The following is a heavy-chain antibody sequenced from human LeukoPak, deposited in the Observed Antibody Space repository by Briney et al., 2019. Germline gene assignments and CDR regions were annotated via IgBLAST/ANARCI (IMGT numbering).Heavy chain of an antibody. Sequence: GGSLRPSCAASGFTFSSYSMNWVRQAPGKGLEWVSSISSSSSYIYYADSVKGRFTISRDNAKNSLYLQMNSLRAEDTAVYYCARDMIRFLEWLDYFDYWGQGTLVTVSS. CDR1: GFTFSSYS. J-gene: IGHJ4*02. CDR2: ISSSSSYI. D-gene: IGHD3-3*01. V-gene: IGHV3-21*01. CDR3: ARDMIRFLEWLDYFDY.